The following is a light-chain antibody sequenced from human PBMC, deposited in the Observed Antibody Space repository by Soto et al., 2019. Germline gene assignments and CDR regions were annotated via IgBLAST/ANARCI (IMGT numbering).Light chain of an antibody. CDR2: DAS. CDR1: QSVSNTN. Sequence: ILMRDLSGTRAVPAGGRTTLSCMASQSVSNTNLVWYQQKPGQAPRLLIYDASNRATGIPARFSGSGSGTDIPLTTTSPALEDFPVSYRQQRSNWPPHFRQGTRLEIK. V-gene: IGKV3-11*01. J-gene: IGKJ5*01. CDR3: QQRSNWPPH.